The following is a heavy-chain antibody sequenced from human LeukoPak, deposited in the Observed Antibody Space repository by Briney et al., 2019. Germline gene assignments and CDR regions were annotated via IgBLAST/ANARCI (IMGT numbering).Heavy chain of an antibody. CDR3: AKVGRYFDWSQFDY. Sequence: GGSLRLSCAASGFTFSSYAMSWVRRAPGKGLEWVSAISGSGGSTYYADSVKGRFTISRDNSKNTLHLQMNSLSAEDTAVYYCAKVGRYFDWSQFDYWGQGTLVTVSS. D-gene: IGHD3-9*01. V-gene: IGHV3-23*01. J-gene: IGHJ4*02. CDR2: ISGSGGST. CDR1: GFTFSSYA.